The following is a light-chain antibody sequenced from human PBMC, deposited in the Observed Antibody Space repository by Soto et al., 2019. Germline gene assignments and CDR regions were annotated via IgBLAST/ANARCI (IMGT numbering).Light chain of an antibody. Sequence: EIVLTQSPGTLSLSPGESATLSCRASQSVRSSYVAWYQQKPGQAPRLLIYGASSRATGIPDRFSGSGSGTEFTLTISRLEPEDFAVYYCQQYGSAPLTFGGGTKVEIK. V-gene: IGKV3-20*01. CDR1: QSVRSSY. CDR3: QQYGSAPLT. J-gene: IGKJ4*01. CDR2: GAS.